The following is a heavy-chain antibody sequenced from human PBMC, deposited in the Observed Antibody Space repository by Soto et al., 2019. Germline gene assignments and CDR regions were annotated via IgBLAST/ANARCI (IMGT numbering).Heavy chain of an antibody. Sequence: QVQLVDSGGGLVQPGRSLRRSCAASGFSFSDYGIHWVRQAPGKGLEWVAFIQNDESAKHYADPVKGRFTISRDNFKNTAAVQMNSLRGEDTAVYYCAREYSGRGLHAFCGWGQGTMVTVSS. J-gene: IGHJ3*01. CDR2: IQNDESAK. V-gene: IGHV3-33*08. CDR3: AREYSGRGLHAFCG. D-gene: IGHD5-12*01. CDR1: GFSFSDYG.